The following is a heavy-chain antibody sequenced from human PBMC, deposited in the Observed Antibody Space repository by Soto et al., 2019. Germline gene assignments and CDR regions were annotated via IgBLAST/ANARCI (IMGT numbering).Heavy chain of an antibody. CDR1: GFTFGDYA. CDR3: TRDGDGVGGCANGIRFTGDYYYGMDV. V-gene: IGHV3-49*04. D-gene: IGHD2-8*01. Sequence: GGSLRLSCKASGFTFGDYAMSWVRQAPGKGLEWVGFIRSKAFGETTEYAASVKGRFSISRDDSKSIAYLQMISLNTEDTAVYYCTRDGDGVGGCANGIRFTGDYYYGMDVWGQGTTVTVSS. CDR2: IRSKAFGETT. J-gene: IGHJ6*02.